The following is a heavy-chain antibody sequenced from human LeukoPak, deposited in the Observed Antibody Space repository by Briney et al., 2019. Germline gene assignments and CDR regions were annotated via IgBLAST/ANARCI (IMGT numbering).Heavy chain of an antibody. D-gene: IGHD2-2*02. Sequence: GGSLRLSCAASGFTVSSNYMSWVRQAPGKGLEWVSVIYSGGSTSYADSVKGRFTISRDNSKDTLYRQMNSLRAEDTAVYYCARELYPRANWFDPWGQGTLVTVSS. CDR2: IYSGGST. CDR1: GFTVSSNY. CDR3: ARELYPRANWFDP. V-gene: IGHV3-66*01. J-gene: IGHJ5*02.